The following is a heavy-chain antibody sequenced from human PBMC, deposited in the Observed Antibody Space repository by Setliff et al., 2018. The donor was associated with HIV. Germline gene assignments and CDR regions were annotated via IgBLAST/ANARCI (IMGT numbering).Heavy chain of an antibody. V-gene: IGHV4-61*01. CDR1: GGSVSSGSYY. Sequence: SETLSLTCTVSGGSVSSGSYYWSWIRQPPGKGLEWIGYIYYSGSTNYNPSLKSRVTISVDTSKNQFSLKLSSVTAADTAVYYCARDRTYYNFWSGYYGPGSYLNYWSQGTLVTVSS. CDR3: ARDRTYYNFWSGYYGPGSYLNY. CDR2: IYYSGST. D-gene: IGHD3-3*01. J-gene: IGHJ4*02.